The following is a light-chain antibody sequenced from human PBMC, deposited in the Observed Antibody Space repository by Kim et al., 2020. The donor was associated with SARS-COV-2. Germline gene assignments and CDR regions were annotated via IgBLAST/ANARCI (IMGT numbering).Light chain of an antibody. V-gene: IGLV1-40*01. J-gene: IGLJ2*01. CDR3: QSYDSSLSGSRV. CDR2: GNS. Sequence: VTTAYTGSSSNLGAGYIVHWYRQHPGTAPKLLIYGNSSRPSGVPDRFSGSKSGTSASLAITGLQAEDEADYYCQSYDSSLSGSRVFGGGTQLTVL. CDR1: SSNLGAGYI.